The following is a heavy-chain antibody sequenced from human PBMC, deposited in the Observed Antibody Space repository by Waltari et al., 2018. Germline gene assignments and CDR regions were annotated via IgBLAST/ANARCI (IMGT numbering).Heavy chain of an antibody. CDR3: AREDYYGSGSYSRRYYYYYMDV. V-gene: IGHV4-59*01. D-gene: IGHD3-10*01. CDR1: GGSISSYY. Sequence: QVQLQESGPGLVKPSETLSLTCTVSGGSISSYYWSWIRQPPGKGLEWLGYIYYSGSTHDNPTLNRRATISVDTSKNQFSLKLSSVTAADTAVYYCAREDYYGSGSYSRRYYYYYMDVWGKGTTVTVSS. CDR2: IYYSGST. J-gene: IGHJ6*03.